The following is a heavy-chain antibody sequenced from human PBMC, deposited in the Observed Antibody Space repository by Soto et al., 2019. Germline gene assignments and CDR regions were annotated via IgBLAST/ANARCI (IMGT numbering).Heavy chain of an antibody. V-gene: IGHV1-18*01. J-gene: IGHJ5*02. CDR3: ARVVGALGHWFDP. CDR1: GYTFPSSG. CDR2: ISAYNYNT. D-gene: IGHD1-26*01. Sequence: QVQLVQSGAEVKKPGASVKVSCQASGYTFPSSGLSWVRQAPGQGLEWMGRISAYNYNTNYAQKLQGRVTMTTDTSTSTAYMELRSLRSDDTAVYYCARVVGALGHWFDPWGQGTLVTVAS.